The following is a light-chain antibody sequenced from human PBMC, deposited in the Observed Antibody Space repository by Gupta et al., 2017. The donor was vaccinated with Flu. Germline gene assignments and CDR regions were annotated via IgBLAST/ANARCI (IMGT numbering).Light chain of an antibody. Sequence: QSVLPQPPSASGTPGQSVTISCSGRSSNIGTYTVNWYQHVPGAAPKLVLDNSSQRPSGVPDRFSGSRSGTSASLAISGLQSEDEADYYCAAWDDSLNGVLFGGGTKLTVL. CDR3: AAWDDSLNGVL. CDR2: NSS. J-gene: IGLJ3*02. V-gene: IGLV1-44*01. CDR1: SSNIGTYT.